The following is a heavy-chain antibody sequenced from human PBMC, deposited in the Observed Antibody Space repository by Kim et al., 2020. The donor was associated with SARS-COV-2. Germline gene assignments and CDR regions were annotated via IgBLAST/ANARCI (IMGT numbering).Heavy chain of an antibody. Sequence: GGSLRLPCAASGFTFSRYGMHWVRQAPGKGLEWVAVIWYDGSNTYYADSVKGRFTISRDNSKNTLYLQMNSLRAEDTAVYYCARERGEVSIAAAGTELTPGFDYWGQGTLVTVSS. J-gene: IGHJ4*02. CDR2: IWYDGSNT. CDR3: ARERGEVSIAAAGTELTPGFDY. D-gene: IGHD6-13*01. CDR1: GFTFSRYG. V-gene: IGHV3-33*01.